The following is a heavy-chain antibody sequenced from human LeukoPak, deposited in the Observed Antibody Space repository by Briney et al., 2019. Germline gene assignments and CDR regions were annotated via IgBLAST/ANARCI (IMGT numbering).Heavy chain of an antibody. CDR3: ARRGSSYYFYALDA. D-gene: IGHD1-26*01. CDR2: ISCGSATI. J-gene: IGHJ6*02. V-gene: IGHV3-11*01. Sequence: PGGCLRLSCAASGFTFSYYYFSSIRQAPGKGLGWNSYISCGSATIYYADSVKGRFTISSDNASNSLYLQINSLSPEDTATYYCARRGSSYYFYALDAWGQGTPVTVSS. CDR1: GFTFSYYY.